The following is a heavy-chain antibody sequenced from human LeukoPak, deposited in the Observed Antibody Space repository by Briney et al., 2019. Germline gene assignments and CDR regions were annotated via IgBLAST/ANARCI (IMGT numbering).Heavy chain of an antibody. J-gene: IGHJ4*02. CDR1: GYTLTELS. Sequence: ASVKVSCKVSGYTLTELSMHWVRQAPGKGLEWMGGFDPEDGETIYAQKFQGRVTMTEDTSTDTAYMELSSLRSEDTAVYYCATVGLGGHDFWTGYYDYWGQGTLVTVSS. CDR2: FDPEDGET. CDR3: ATVGLGGHDFWTGYYDY. V-gene: IGHV1-24*01. D-gene: IGHD3/OR15-3a*01.